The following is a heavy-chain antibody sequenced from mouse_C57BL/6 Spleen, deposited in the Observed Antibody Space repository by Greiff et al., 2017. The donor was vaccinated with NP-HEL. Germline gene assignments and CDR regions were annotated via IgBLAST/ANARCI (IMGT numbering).Heavy chain of an antibody. J-gene: IGHJ4*01. V-gene: IGHV1-39*01. CDR3: AREEANWDVSYAMDY. CDR2: INPNYGTT. CDR1: GYSFTDYN. D-gene: IGHD4-1*01. Sequence: EVKLVESGPELVKPGASVKISCKASGYSFTDYNMNWVKQSNGKSLEWIGVINPNYGTTSYNQKFKGKATLTVDQSSSTAYMQLNSLTSEDSAVYYCAREEANWDVSYAMDYWGQGTSVTVSS.